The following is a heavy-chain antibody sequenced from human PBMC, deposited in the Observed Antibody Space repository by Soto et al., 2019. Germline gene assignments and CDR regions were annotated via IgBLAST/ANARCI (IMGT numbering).Heavy chain of an antibody. J-gene: IGHJ4*02. Sequence: SETLSLTCSVSGGSMTYYYWSWIRQPPGKGLEWIGYIYYTGSTNYSPSLKSRVTILVDTSKKQFSLQLSSVTAADTAVYYCARDRYFDYWGQGTLVTVSS. V-gene: IGHV4-59*01. CDR1: GGSMTYYY. CDR3: ARDRYFDY. CDR2: IYYTGST.